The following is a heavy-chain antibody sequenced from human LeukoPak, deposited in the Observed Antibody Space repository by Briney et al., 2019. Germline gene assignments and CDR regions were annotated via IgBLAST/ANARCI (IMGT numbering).Heavy chain of an antibody. D-gene: IGHD3-22*01. Sequence: ASVKVSCKASGGTFSSYAISWVRQAPGQGLEWMGRIIPILGIANYAQKFQGRVTITADKSTSTAYMELNSLRAEDTAVYYCARYYYDSSGYYYFDYWGQGTLVTVSS. CDR1: GGTFSSYA. V-gene: IGHV1-69*04. CDR2: IIPILGIA. J-gene: IGHJ4*02. CDR3: ARYYYDSSGYYYFDY.